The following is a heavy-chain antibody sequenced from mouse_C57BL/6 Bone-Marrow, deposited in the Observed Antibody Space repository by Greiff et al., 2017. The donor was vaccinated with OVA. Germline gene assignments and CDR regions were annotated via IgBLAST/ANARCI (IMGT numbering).Heavy chain of an antibody. CDR3: TKALCARGVWRDY. V-gene: IGHV1-15*01. D-gene: IGHD3-3*01. CDR2: IDPETGGT. CDR1: GYTFTDYE. J-gene: IGHJ2*01. Sequence: QVQLQQSGAELVRPGASVTLSCKASGYTFTDYEMHWVKQTPVHGLEWIGAIDPETGGTAYNQKFKGKATLTADKSSSTAYMELRRLTSADSAVSYCTKALCARGVWRDYWGQGTTLTVSS.